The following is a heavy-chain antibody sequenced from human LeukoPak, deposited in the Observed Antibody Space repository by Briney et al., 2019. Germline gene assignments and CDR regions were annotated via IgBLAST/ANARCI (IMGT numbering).Heavy chain of an antibody. CDR2: VSYTRVAT. Sequence: GVSLRLSCAASGFTFSSFALSWVRQAPGNGLEWVSGVSYTRVATYYADSVKGRFTISRDDSQNILYLQMNGLRAEDTAVYFCAKAFREFGSSSSYSSFDTWGQGTMVTVSS. CDR3: AKAFREFGSSSSYSSFDT. CDR1: GFTFSSFA. D-gene: IGHD5-18*01. V-gene: IGHV3-23*01. J-gene: IGHJ3*02.